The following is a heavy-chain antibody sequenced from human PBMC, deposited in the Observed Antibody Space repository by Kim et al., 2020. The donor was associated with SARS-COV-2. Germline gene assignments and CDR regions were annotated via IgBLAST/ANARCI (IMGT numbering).Heavy chain of an antibody. J-gene: IGHJ4*02. D-gene: IGHD2-15*01. CDR2: RT. Sequence: RTPYAQRFQGRVTGTTDTSTSTVYMNLGSLRSEDTAVYYCARVLSLVVWDHWGQGTLVTVSA. CDR3: ARVLSLVVWDH. V-gene: IGHV1-46*01.